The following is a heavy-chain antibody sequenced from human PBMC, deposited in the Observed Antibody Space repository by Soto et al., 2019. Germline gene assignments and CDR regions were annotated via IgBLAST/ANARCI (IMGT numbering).Heavy chain of an antibody. CDR2: IYYSGST. CDR3: ARGGGHIVVVVAATARHWFDP. V-gene: IGHV4-31*03. J-gene: IGHJ5*02. CDR1: GGSISSGGYY. D-gene: IGHD2-15*01. Sequence: QVQLQESGPGLVKPSQTLSLTCTVSGGSISSGGYYWSWIRQHPGKGLEWIGYIYYSGSTYYNPSLKSRVTISVDTSKNQFSLKLSSVTAADTAVYYCARGGGHIVVVVAATARHWFDPWGQGTLVTVSS.